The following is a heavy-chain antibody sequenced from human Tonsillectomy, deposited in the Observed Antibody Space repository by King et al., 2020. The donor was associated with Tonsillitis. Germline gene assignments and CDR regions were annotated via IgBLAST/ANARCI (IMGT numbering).Heavy chain of an antibody. V-gene: IGHV3-23*04. J-gene: IGHJ3*02. CDR3: SKPSSSGWYDPFAFDI. D-gene: IGHD6-19*01. CDR2: IRGRGGGT. Sequence: VQLVESGGGLVQPGGSLRPSFPAPGLTLGNKAIGWVGQAPGKGLDGASAIRGRGGGTYYADPVKGRFTISRDNSKSTLYLLMNSLRAEETAVYYCSKPSSSGWYDPFAFDIWGQGTMVTVSS. CDR1: GLTLGNKA.